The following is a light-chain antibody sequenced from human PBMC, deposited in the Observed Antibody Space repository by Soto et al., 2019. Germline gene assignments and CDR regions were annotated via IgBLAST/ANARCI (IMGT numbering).Light chain of an antibody. CDR2: DVS. CDR1: QSVSSY. CDR3: QQRANWWT. J-gene: IGKJ1*01. V-gene: IGKV3-11*01. Sequence: EIVLTQSPGTLSLSPGERATLSCRASQSVSSYLAWYQQKPGQAPRLLIYDVSNRATGIPDRFSASGSGTDFTLTISSLEPEDFAVYYCQQRANWWTFGQGTKV.